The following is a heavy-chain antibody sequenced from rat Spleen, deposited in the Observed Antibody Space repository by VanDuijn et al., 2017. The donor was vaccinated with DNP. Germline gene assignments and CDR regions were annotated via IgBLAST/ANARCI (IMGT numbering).Heavy chain of an antibody. CDR2: INTGSGGP. Sequence: QVQLQQSGSELAKPDSSVKISCKASGYTFTSYYVGWIKQTTGQGLDLAGYINTGSGGPNYNEKFKGKATLTVDKSTNTAFMQLSSLTPDDSAVYYCARPLYYYSGGLAYWGQGTLVTVSS. V-gene: IGHV1-43*01. CDR3: ARPLYYYSGGLAY. D-gene: IGHD1-1*01. CDR1: GYTFTSYY. J-gene: IGHJ3*01.